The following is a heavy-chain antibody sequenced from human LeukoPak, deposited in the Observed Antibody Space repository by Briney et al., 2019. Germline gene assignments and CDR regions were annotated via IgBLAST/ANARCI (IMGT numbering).Heavy chain of an antibody. Sequence: ASVKVSCKASGYTFTGYYIHWVRQAPGQGLEWMGWISPDSGDTSYSQNFQGRVTMTRDTSISTAYMALSRLRFDDTAVYYCARGPTPYCSGGGCSQGDYWGQGTLVTVSS. CDR2: ISPDSGDT. CDR1: GYTFTGYY. V-gene: IGHV1-2*02. CDR3: ARGPTPYCSGGGCSQGDY. D-gene: IGHD2-15*01. J-gene: IGHJ4*02.